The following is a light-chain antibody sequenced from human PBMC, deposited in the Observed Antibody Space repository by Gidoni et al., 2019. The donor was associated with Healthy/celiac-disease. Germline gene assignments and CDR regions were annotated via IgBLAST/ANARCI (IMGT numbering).Light chain of an antibody. Sequence: DIQMPQSPSSLSASVGDRVTITCRASQSISSYLNWYQQKPGKAPKLLIYAASSLQSGVPSRFSGSGSGTDFPLTISSLQPEDFATYYCQQSYSTPLTFGGGTQVEIK. CDR1: QSISSY. CDR3: QQSYSTPLT. CDR2: AAS. V-gene: IGKV1-39*01. J-gene: IGKJ4*01.